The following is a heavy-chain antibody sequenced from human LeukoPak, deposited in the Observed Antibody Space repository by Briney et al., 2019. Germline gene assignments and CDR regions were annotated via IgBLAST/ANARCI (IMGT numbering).Heavy chain of an antibody. V-gene: IGHV1-8*01. CDR1: GYTFTSYD. J-gene: IGHJ5*02. CDR2: MDPNSGNT. Sequence: ASVKVSCKASGYTFTSYDINWVRQAPGQGLEWMGWMDPNSGNTGYAQKFQGRVTMTRNTSISTAYMELSSLRSEDTAVYYCARGYQLLTNWFDPWGQGTLVTVSS. CDR3: ARGYQLLTNWFDP. D-gene: IGHD2-2*01.